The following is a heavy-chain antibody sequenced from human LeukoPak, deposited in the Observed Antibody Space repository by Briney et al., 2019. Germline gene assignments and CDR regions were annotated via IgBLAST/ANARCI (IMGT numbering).Heavy chain of an antibody. V-gene: IGHV1-46*01. CDR2: INPSGGST. Sequence: GASVKVSCKASGYTLTSYYMHWVRQAPGQGLEWMGIINPSGGSTSYAQKFQGRVTMTRDMSTSTVYMELSSLRSEDTAVYYCARDEGGYNFDYWGQGTLVTVSS. J-gene: IGHJ4*02. CDR3: ARDEGGYNFDY. D-gene: IGHD5-12*01. CDR1: GYTLTSYY.